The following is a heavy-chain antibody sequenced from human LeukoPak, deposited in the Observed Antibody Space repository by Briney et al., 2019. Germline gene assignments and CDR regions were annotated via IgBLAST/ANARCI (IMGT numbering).Heavy chain of an antibody. V-gene: IGHV3-7*03. D-gene: IGHD3-10*01. J-gene: IGHJ4*02. CDR1: GFTFSSFW. Sequence: GGSLRLSCAASGFTFSSFWMTWVRQAPGKGLEWVANIKQDGSEQYYLDSVRGRFTISRDNSKNTLYLQMNSLRAEDTAVYYCARAPTPFGEGFDYWGQGTLVTVSS. CDR3: ARAPTPFGEGFDY. CDR2: IKQDGSEQ.